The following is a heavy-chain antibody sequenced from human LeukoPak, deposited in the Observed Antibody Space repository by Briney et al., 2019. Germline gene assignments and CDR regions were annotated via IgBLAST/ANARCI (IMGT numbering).Heavy chain of an antibody. V-gene: IGHV3-48*03. CDR3: ARDKASPFTYYGMDV. CDR2: ISSSGSIT. D-gene: IGHD6-6*01. J-gene: IGHJ6*02. Sequence: PGGSLRLSCAASGFTFSSYEMNWVRRAPGKGLESVAYISSSGSITYYADSVKGRFTISRDNANNSLSLLMNSLRAEDTAVYYCARDKASPFTYYGMDVWGQGTTVTVSS. CDR1: GFTFSSYE.